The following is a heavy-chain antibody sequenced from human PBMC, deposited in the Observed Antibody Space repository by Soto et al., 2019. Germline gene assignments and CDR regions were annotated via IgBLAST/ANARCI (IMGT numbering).Heavy chain of an antibody. CDR1: GASISTPY. D-gene: IGHD2-21*01. Sequence: XETLSLTCFVSGASISTPYWSWVRQPAGKRLQWIGRIFADGNTNSSPSLKGRVSMAIDKSQNQISLQLASVTAADTATYYCVRDIIVALDYWGRGAQVTVSS. J-gene: IGHJ4*02. V-gene: IGHV4-4*07. CDR3: VRDIIVALDY. CDR2: IFADGNT.